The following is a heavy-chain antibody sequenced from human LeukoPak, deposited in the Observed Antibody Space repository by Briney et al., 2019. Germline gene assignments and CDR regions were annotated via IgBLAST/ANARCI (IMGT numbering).Heavy chain of an antibody. J-gene: IGHJ4*02. D-gene: IGHD3-10*01. Sequence: GGSLRLSCAASGFTFSSYAMHWVRQAPGKGLEWVALISNDGSKKYYADSVKGRFTISRNNSNNTLYLQMNSLRPEDTAVYYCARADYYTSGTYRYYFDYWGQGTLVTVSS. V-gene: IGHV3-30-3*01. CDR3: ARADYYTSGTYRYYFDY. CDR1: GFTFSSYA. CDR2: ISNDGSKK.